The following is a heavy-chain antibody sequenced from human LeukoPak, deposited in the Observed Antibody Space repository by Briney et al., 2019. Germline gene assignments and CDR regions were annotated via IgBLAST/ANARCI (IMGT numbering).Heavy chain of an antibody. V-gene: IGHV3-11*04. CDR1: GFTFSDYY. D-gene: IGHD3-16*01. Sequence: GGSLRLSCAASGFTFSDYYMTWIRQAPGKGLEWLSYITSSSNTIYYSDSVKGRFTISRDNAKNSLYLQMNSLRAEDTAVYYCARGPTFLFDYWGQGTLVTVSS. J-gene: IGHJ4*02. CDR3: ARGPTFLFDY. CDR2: ITSSSNTI.